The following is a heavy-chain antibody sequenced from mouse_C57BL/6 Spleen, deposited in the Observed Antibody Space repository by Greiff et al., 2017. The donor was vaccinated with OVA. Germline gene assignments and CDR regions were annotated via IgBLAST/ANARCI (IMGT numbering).Heavy chain of an antibody. V-gene: IGHV1-53*01. CDR2: INPSNGGT. D-gene: IGHD2-5*01. Sequence: QVQLKQPGTELVKPGASVKLSCKASGYTFTSYWMHWVKQRPGQGLEWIGNINPSNGGTNYNEKFKSKATLTVDKSSSTAYMQLSSLTSEDSAVYYCARWSNYLYYFDYWGQGTTLTVSS. CDR1: GYTFTSYW. CDR3: ARWSNYLYYFDY. J-gene: IGHJ2*01.